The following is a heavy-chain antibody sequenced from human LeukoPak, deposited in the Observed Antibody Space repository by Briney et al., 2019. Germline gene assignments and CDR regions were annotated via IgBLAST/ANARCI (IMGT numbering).Heavy chain of an antibody. Sequence: PGGSLRLSCAASGFTFGDHAMSWVRQAPGKGLEWVGFIRNKLYGGTAEYAASVKGRSTISRDDSKSIAYLQMNSLKTEDTAMYYCTRVDYYSTSAFFDYWGQGTLVTVSS. CDR1: GFTFGDHA. D-gene: IGHD2-21*01. CDR2: IRNKLYGGTA. V-gene: IGHV3-49*04. CDR3: TRVDYYSTSAFFDY. J-gene: IGHJ4*02.